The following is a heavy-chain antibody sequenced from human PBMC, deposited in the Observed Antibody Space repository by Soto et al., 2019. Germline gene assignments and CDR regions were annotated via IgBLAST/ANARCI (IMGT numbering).Heavy chain of an antibody. D-gene: IGHD5-12*01. V-gene: IGHV3-74*01. CDR3: ARAIRGYSGYDYYYYYMDV. Sequence: GGSLRLSCAASGFTFSSYWMHWVRQAPGKGLVWVSRINSDGSSTSYADSVKGRFTISRDNAKNTLYLQMNSLRAEDTAVYYCARAIRGYSGYDYYYYYMDVWGKGTTVTVSS. CDR1: GFTFSSYW. CDR2: INSDGSST. J-gene: IGHJ6*03.